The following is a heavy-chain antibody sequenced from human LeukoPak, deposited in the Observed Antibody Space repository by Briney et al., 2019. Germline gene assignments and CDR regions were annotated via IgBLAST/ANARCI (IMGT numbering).Heavy chain of an antibody. CDR2: IIPIFGTA. J-gene: IGHJ6*02. V-gene: IGHV1-69*13. Sequence: SVKVSCKASGYTFTSNYIHWVRQAPGQGLEWMGGIIPIFGTANYAQKFQGRVTITADESTSTAYMELSSLRSEDTAVYYCARDIVVVPAAYYYYYGMDVWGQGTTVTVSS. CDR1: GYTFTSNY. D-gene: IGHD2-2*01. CDR3: ARDIVVVPAAYYYYYGMDV.